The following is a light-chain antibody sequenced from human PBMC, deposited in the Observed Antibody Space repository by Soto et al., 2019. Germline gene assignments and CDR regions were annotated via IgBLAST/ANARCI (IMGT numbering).Light chain of an antibody. Sequence: DIQMTQSPSSLSASVGARVTITCRASQSISTYLNWYQQKPEKAPRLLLYTASTLQGGVPSRFSGSGSGTDFTLTINTLQPEDFATFYCQQSHSTPRTFGQGTNVEVK. V-gene: IGKV1-39*01. CDR3: QQSHSTPRT. CDR1: QSISTY. J-gene: IGKJ1*01. CDR2: TAS.